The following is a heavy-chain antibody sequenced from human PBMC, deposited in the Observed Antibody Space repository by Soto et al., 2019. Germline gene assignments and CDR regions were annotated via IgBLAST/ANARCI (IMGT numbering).Heavy chain of an antibody. V-gene: IGHV4-59*08. J-gene: IGHJ4*02. CDR1: GGSISSYY. D-gene: IGHD4-17*01. Sequence: QVQLKESGPGLVKPSETLSLTCTVSGGSISSYYWSWIRQPPGTGLEWIGYIYYSGSTNYNPSLKSRVNISVDTANNQFSLQLSSVPAADTAVYYCARHPTVTEYYFDYWGQGTLVTVSS. CDR3: ARHPTVTEYYFDY. CDR2: IYYSGST.